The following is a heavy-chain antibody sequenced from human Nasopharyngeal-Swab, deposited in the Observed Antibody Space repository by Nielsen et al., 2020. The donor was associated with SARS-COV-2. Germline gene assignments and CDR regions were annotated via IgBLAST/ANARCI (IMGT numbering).Heavy chain of an antibody. Sequence: GGSLRLSCAASGFTFSNYAMSWVRQAPGKGLEWVSSIGGSGGRTHYADSVKGRFTISRDNSKSTLYLQMNSLRVDDTAVYYCARDLRSTLYYFDLWGQGTPVTVSS. D-gene: IGHD2-2*02. CDR1: GFTFSNYA. CDR3: ARDLRSTLYYFDL. J-gene: IGHJ4*02. V-gene: IGHV3-23*01. CDR2: IGGSGGRT.